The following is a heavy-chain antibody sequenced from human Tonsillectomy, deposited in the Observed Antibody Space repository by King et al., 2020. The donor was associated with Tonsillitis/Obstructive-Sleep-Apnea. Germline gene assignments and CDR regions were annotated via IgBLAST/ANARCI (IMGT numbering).Heavy chain of an antibody. CDR2: IYYSWST. J-gene: IGHJ3*02. D-gene: IGHD3-9*01. V-gene: IGHV4-39*01. CDR1: GGSISSSSYY. Sequence: QLQESGPGLVKPSETLSLTCTVSGGSISSSSYYWGWIRQPPGKGLEWIGSIYYSWSTYYNPSLKSRVTISVATSKNQFSLKLSSLTAADTAVYYCASAIYDILTGYYRWIWGQGTMVTVSS. CDR3: ASAIYDILTGYYRWI.